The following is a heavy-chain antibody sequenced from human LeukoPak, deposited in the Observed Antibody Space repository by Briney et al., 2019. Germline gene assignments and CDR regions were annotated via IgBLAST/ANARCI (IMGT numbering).Heavy chain of an antibody. D-gene: IGHD2-21*02. CDR3: AGSLAYCGGDCHAAFDY. Sequence: AGGSLRLSCAASGFTFSSYWMHWVRQAPGKGLVWVSRINSDGSSTVYADSVKGRLTISRDNAKNTLYLQMNSLRAEDTSVYYCAGSLAYCGGDCHAAFDYWGQGTLVTVSS. CDR1: GFTFSSYW. CDR2: INSDGSST. J-gene: IGHJ4*02. V-gene: IGHV3-74*01.